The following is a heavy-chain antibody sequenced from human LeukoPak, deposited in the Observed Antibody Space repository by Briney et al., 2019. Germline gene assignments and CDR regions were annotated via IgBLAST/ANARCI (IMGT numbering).Heavy chain of an antibody. CDR1: GYRFITFG. J-gene: IGHJ4*02. D-gene: IGHD3-3*01. CDR2: INPSGGNT. V-gene: IGHV1-46*01. CDR3: ARGTDDFWSGDLDY. Sequence: ASVKVSCKTSGYRFITFGINWVRQAPGQGLEWMGIINPSGGNTTYAQKFQGRVTMTRDTSTSTVYMDLSSLRSEDTAVFYCARGTDDFWSGDLDYWGQGTLVTVSS.